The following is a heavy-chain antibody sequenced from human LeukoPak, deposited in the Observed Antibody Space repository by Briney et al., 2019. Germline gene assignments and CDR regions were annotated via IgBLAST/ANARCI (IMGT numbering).Heavy chain of an antibody. V-gene: IGHV1-69*13. CDR1: GGTFSSYA. CDR3: ARGVQNRGYYFDY. Sequence: SVKVSCKASGGTFSSYAISWVRQAPGQGLKWMGEIIPIFGTANYAQKFQGRVTITADESTSTAYMELSSLRSEDMGVYYCARGVQNRGYYFDYWGQGTLVTVSS. CDR2: IIPIFGTA. J-gene: IGHJ4*02. D-gene: IGHD3-10*01.